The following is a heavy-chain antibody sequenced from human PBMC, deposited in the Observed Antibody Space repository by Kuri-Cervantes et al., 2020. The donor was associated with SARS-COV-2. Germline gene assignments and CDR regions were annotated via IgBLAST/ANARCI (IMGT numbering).Heavy chain of an antibody. CDR2: ISYDGSNK. CDR3: AKDGVRGVIGYYYYYGMDV. Sequence: GGSLRLSCAASGFTFSSYGMHWVRQAPGKGLEWVAVISYDGSNKYYADSVKGRFTISRDNSKNTLYLQMNSLRAEDTAVYYCAKDGVRGVIGYYYYYGMDVWGQGNTVHGAS. D-gene: IGHD3-10*01. CDR1: GFTFSSYG. V-gene: IGHV3-30*18. J-gene: IGHJ6*01.